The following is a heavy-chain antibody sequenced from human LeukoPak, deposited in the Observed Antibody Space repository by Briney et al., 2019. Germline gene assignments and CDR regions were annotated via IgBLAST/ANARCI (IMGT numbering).Heavy chain of an antibody. Sequence: SETLSLTCTVSGGSISSYYWSWIRQPPGKGLEWIGYIYYSGSTNYNPSLKSRVTISVDTSKNQFSLKLSSVTAADTAVYYCARPRDSSSWNAFDIWGRGTMVTVSS. V-gene: IGHV4-59*08. CDR1: GGSISSYY. CDR2: IYYSGST. D-gene: IGHD6-13*01. J-gene: IGHJ3*02. CDR3: ARPRDSSSWNAFDI.